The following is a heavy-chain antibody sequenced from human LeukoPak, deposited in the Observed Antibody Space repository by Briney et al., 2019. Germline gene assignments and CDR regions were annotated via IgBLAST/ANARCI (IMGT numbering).Heavy chain of an antibody. Sequence: PGGSLRLSCAASRFTFIDHYMDWVRQAPGKGLEWVARIRTRAKGYTTQYAPSVRDRFSISRDDSTNSVYLQMNSLKTEDTAVYFCARVGDYYDTRGFSSDAFDIWGPGTMVTVAS. CDR2: IRTRAKGYTT. V-gene: IGHV3-72*01. J-gene: IGHJ3*02. D-gene: IGHD3-22*01. CDR1: RFTFIDHY. CDR3: ARVGDYYDTRGFSSDAFDI.